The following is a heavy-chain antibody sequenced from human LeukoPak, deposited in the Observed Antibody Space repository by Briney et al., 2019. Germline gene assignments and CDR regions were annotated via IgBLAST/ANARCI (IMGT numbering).Heavy chain of an antibody. CDR3: ARDFQGSPPYFDFWRGYYRNWFDP. D-gene: IGHD3-3*01. CDR2: ISAYNGNT. Sequence: ASVKVSCKASGYTFASYGISWVRQAPGQGLEWMGWISAYNGNTNYAQKLQGRVTMPTDTSTSTAYMELRSLRSDHTAVYYCARDFQGSPPYFDFWRGYYRNWFDPWGQGTLVTVSS. J-gene: IGHJ5*02. V-gene: IGHV1-18*01. CDR1: GYTFASYG.